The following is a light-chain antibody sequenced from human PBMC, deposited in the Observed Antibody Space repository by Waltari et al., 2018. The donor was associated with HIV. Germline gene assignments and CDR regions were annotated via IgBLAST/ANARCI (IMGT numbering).Light chain of an antibody. V-gene: IGLV2-11*01. CDR1: SSDVGGYNY. CDR3: CSYAGSYTLVV. J-gene: IGLJ2*01. Sequence: QSALTQPRSVSGSPGQSVTISCTGTSSDVGGYNYVSWSQQHPGKAPKLMIYDVSKRPSGVPDRFSGSKSGNTASLTISGLQAEDEAGYYCCSYAGSYTLVVFGGGTKLTVL. CDR2: DVS.